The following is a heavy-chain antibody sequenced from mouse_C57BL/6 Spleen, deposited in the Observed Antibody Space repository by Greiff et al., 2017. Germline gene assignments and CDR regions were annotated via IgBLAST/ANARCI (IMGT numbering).Heavy chain of an antibody. J-gene: IGHJ4*01. V-gene: IGHV1-62-2*01. CDR2: FYPGSGSI. CDR1: GYTFTEYT. D-gene: IGHD2-4*01. CDR3: ARHVYYDYDVGYAMDY. Sequence: VQVVESGAELVKPGASVKLSCKASGYTFTEYTIHWVKQRSGQGLEWIGWFYPGSGSIKYNEKFKDKATLTADKSSSTVYMELSRLTSEDSAVYFCARHVYYDYDVGYAMDYWGQGTSVTVSS.